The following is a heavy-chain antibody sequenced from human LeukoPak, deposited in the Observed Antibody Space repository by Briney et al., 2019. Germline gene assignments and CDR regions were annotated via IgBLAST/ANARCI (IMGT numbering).Heavy chain of an antibody. CDR3: ARDKESGDSYFDS. D-gene: IGHD7-27*01. J-gene: IGHJ4*02. V-gene: IGHV3-23*01. CDR1: GFTFSSYA. Sequence: GGSLRLSCAASGFTFSSYAMSWVRQVPGKGLEWVSVISGSGDNTYYADSVKGRFTISRDNSKNMLYLQMNSLRAEDTAVYYCARDKESGDSYFDSWGQGALVTVSS. CDR2: ISGSGDNT.